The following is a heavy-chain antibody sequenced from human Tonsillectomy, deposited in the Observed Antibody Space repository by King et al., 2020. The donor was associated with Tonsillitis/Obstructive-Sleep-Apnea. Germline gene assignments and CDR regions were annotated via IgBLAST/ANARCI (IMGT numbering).Heavy chain of an antibody. CDR1: GGSISSYY. D-gene: IGHD5-18*01. CDR3: AREGYSYGGYFDL. Sequence: VQLQESGPGLVKPSETLSLTCTVSGGSISSYYWSWIWQPPGKGLEWIGYIYYSGSTNYNPSLKSRVTISVDTSKNQFSLKLSSVTAADTAVYYCAREGYSYGGYFDLWGRGTLVTVSS. CDR2: IYYSGST. J-gene: IGHJ2*01. V-gene: IGHV4-59*01.